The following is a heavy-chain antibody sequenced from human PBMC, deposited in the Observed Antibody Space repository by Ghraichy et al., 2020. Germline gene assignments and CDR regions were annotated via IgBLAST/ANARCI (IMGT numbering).Heavy chain of an antibody. Sequence: SETLSLTCAVYGGSFSGYYWSWIRQPPGKGLEWIGEINHSGSTNYNPSLKSRVTISVDTSKNQFSLKLSSVTAADTAVYYCARGSMVGHGGIGPHRSVCYFDYWGQGTLVTVS. J-gene: IGHJ4*02. CDR2: INHSGST. V-gene: IGHV4-34*01. CDR1: GGSFSGYY. CDR3: ARGSMVGHGGIGPHRSVCYFDY. D-gene: IGHD4-23*01.